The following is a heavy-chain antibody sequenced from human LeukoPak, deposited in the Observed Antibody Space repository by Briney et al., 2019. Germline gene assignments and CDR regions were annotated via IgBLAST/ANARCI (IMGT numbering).Heavy chain of an antibody. Sequence: KAGGSLRLSCAASGFTSSSYSMNWVRQAPGKGLEWVSSISSSSSYIYYADSVKGRFTISRDNAKNSLYLQMNSLRAEDTAVYYCARDWASYHYFDYWGQGTLVTVSS. CDR1: GFTSSSYS. J-gene: IGHJ4*02. V-gene: IGHV3-21*01. CDR3: ARDWASYHYFDY. D-gene: IGHD3-16*01. CDR2: ISSSSSYI.